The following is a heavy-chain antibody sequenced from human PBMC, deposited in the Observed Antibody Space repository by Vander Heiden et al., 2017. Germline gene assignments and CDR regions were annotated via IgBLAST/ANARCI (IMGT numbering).Heavy chain of an antibody. V-gene: IGHV3-48*02. J-gene: IGHJ4*02. Sequence: EVQLLESGGGLVQPGGCLRLSCATSGFTFRSLGMDWVREAPGKRLEWLAYISAGSGTIYYADSVKGRVTISRDDARSSLFLQMNNLRDEDSAVYHCLTDWPIYWGQGTLVTVSS. CDR3: LTDWPIY. CDR1: GFTFRSLG. CDR2: ISAGSGTI.